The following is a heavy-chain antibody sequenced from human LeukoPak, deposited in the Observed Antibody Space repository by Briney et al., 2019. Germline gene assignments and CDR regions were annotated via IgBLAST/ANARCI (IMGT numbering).Heavy chain of an antibody. CDR2: IYYSGST. V-gene: IGHV4-31*03. D-gene: IGHD4-23*01. J-gene: IGHJ4*02. CDR3: ARIEDYGGNSVNY. Sequence: SQTLSLTCTVSGGSISSGGYYWSWIRQHPGKGLEWIGYIYYSGSTYYNPSLKSRVTISVDTSKNQFSLKLSSVTAADTAVYYCARIEDYGGNSVNYWGQGTLVTVSS. CDR1: GGSISSGGYY.